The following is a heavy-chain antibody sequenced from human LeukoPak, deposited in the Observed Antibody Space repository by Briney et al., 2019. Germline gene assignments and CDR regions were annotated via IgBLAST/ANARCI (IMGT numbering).Heavy chain of an antibody. CDR3: AGEGSYYYDSSGYRDAFDI. V-gene: IGHV4-39*02. Sequence: SETLSLTCTVSGGSISSSSYYWGWIRQPPGKGLEWIGSIYYSGSTYYNPSLKSRVTISVDTSKDQFSLKLSSVTAADTAVYYCAGEGSYYYDSSGYRDAFDIWGQGTMVTVSS. CDR2: IYYSGST. J-gene: IGHJ3*02. D-gene: IGHD3-22*01. CDR1: GGSISSSSYY.